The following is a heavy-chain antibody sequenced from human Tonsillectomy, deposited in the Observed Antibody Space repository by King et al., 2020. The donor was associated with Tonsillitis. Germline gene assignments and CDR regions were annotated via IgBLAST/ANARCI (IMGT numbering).Heavy chain of an antibody. V-gene: IGHV4-39*07. CDR3: ASHRVRGYSYGYSGWFDP. CDR1: GGSISSSSYF. J-gene: IGHJ5*02. D-gene: IGHD5-18*01. CDR2: IYYSGIT. Sequence: LQLQESGPRLVRPSETLSLTCTVSGGSISSSSYFWGWIRQPPGKGLEWIGSIYYSGITSYNPSLKSRVTISVDTSKNQFSLRLSSVTAADTAVYYCASHRVRGYSYGYSGWFDPWGQGTLVTVSS.